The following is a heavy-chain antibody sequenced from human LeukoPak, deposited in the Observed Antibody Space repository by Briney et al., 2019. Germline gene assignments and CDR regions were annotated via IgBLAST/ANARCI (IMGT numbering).Heavy chain of an antibody. Sequence: GGSLRLSCAASGFTFSSYEMNWVRQAPGKGMEWVSYISSSGSTIYYADSVKGRFTISRDNAKNSLYLQMNSLRAEDTAVYYCARTYIVVVTANAFDIWGQGTMVTVSS. J-gene: IGHJ3*02. D-gene: IGHD2-21*02. CDR1: GFTFSSYE. CDR2: ISSSGSTI. V-gene: IGHV3-48*03. CDR3: ARTYIVVVTANAFDI.